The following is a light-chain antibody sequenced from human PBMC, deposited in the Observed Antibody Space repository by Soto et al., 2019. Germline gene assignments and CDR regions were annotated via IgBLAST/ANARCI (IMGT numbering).Light chain of an antibody. CDR1: QSLVYSDGNTY. CDR2: KVS. J-gene: IGKJ3*01. CDR3: MQNTHWPFT. Sequence: DVVMTQSPLSLPVTLGQPASISCRSSQSLVYSDGNTYLSWFQQRPGQSPRRLIYKVSNRYSGVPDRFSGSGSGTDFTLKISRVEAEDVGVYYCMQNTHWPFTFGPGTKVDIK. V-gene: IGKV2-30*01.